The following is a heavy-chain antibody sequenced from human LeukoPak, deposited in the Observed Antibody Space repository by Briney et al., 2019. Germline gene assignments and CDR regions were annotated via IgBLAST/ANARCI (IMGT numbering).Heavy chain of an antibody. CDR3: ARAMVRGVIIRPTSYYFDY. CDR2: ISGSVIST. J-gene: IGHJ4*02. V-gene: IGHV3-23*01. D-gene: IGHD3-10*01. Sequence: PGGSLRLSCAASGFTFSSYAMSWVRQAPGKGLEWVSGISGSVISTYYADSVKGRFTISRDNAKNSLYLQMNSLRAEDTAVYYCARAMVRGVIIRPTSYYFDYWGQGTLVTVSS. CDR1: GFTFSSYA.